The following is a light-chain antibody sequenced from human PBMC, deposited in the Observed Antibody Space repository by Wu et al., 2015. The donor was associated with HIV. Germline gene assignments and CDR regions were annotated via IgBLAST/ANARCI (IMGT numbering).Light chain of an antibody. CDR2: GAS. Sequence: EIVLTQSPGTLSLSPGERATLSCRVSQSISSGYLAWYQQKPGQAPRLLIYGASSRATGIPDRFSGTGSGTDFTLTISSLEPEDSAVYYCQQRTNWPLISFGPGTRLEIK. J-gene: IGKJ5*01. CDR3: QQRTNWPLIS. CDR1: QSISSGY. V-gene: IGKV3D-20*02.